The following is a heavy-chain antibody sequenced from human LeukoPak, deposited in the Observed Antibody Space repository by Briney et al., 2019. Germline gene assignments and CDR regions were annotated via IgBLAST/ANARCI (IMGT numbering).Heavy chain of an antibody. CDR1: GFTFSSYA. J-gene: IGHJ4*02. V-gene: IGHV3-30*01. CDR3: ARVSCSSTSCYMPLDY. CDR2: TSYDGSNT. D-gene: IGHD2-2*02. Sequence: PGGSLRLSCAASGFTFSSYAMHWVRQAPGKGLEWVAVTSYDGSNTYYADSVKGRFTISRDNSKNTLYLQMNSLRAEDTAAYYCARVSCSSTSCYMPLDYWGQGTLVTVSS.